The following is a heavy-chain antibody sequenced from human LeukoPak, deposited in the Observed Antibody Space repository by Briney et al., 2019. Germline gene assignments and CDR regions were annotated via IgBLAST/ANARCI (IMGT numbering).Heavy chain of an antibody. CDR1: GYSISSGYY. CDR2: IYHSGST. J-gene: IGHJ4*02. D-gene: IGHD3-10*01. Sequence: SETLSLTCAVSGYSISSGYYWGWSRQPPGKGLEWIARIYHSGSTYYNPSLKSRITISVDTSKNQFSLKLSSMTPADTAIYYCASRSQRAPFGGFDYWGQGTLVTVSS. CDR3: ASRSQRAPFGGFDY. V-gene: IGHV4-38-2*01.